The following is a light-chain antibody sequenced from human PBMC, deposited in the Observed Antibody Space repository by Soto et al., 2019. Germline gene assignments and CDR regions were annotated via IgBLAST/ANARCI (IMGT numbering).Light chain of an antibody. CDR3: QQSYSTPPDT. CDR2: VAS. CDR1: QSISKY. J-gene: IGKJ2*01. V-gene: IGKV1-39*01. Sequence: DIQMTQSPSSLSASVGDRVTITCRASQSISKYLNWYQQKPGQAPNLLIYVASTLQSGVPSRFSGSGSGTEFTLTSSSLQPEDFATYYCQQSYSTPPDTFGQGNKLEIK.